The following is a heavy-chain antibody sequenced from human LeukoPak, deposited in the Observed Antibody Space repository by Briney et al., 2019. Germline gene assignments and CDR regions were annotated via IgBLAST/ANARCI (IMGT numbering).Heavy chain of an antibody. V-gene: IGHV3-48*03. J-gene: IGHJ4*02. CDR2: ISSSGSTI. CDR3: ARRFAGAEYYDSSGYYDY. Sequence: PGGSLRLSCAASGFTFSSYEMNWVRQAPGKGLEWVSYISSSGSTIYYADSVKGRFTISRDNAKNSLYLQMNSLRAEDTAVYYCARRFAGAEYYDSSGYYDYWGQGTLVTVSS. CDR1: GFTFSSYE. D-gene: IGHD3-22*01.